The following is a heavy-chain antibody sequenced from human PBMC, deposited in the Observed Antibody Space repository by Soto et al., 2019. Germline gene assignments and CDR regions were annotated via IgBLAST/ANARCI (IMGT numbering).Heavy chain of an antibody. J-gene: IGHJ4*02. CDR1: GFTFSSYW. CDR2: IKGDGSEK. D-gene: IGHD3-10*01. V-gene: IGHV3-7*01. CDR3: ARDLDYYASGSSFDY. Sequence: EVQLVESGGGLVQPGGSLRLACAASGFTFSSYWMNWVRQVPGKGLEWVANIKGDGSEKNYVDSVKGRFTLSRDNAKTSLYLQMDSLRVEDTAVYYCARDLDYYASGSSFDYWGQGTLVTVSS.